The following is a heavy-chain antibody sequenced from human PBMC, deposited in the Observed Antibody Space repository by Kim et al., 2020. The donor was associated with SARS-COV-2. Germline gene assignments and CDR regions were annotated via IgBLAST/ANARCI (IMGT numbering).Heavy chain of an antibody. Sequence: SETLSLTCAVSGGSISSSNWWSWVRQPPGKGLEWIGEIYHSGSTNYNPSLKSRVTISVDKSKNQFSLKLSSVTAADTAVYYCASGAIVAAVQWFDPWGQGTLVTVSS. CDR2: IYHSGST. V-gene: IGHV4-4*02. D-gene: IGHD2-15*01. CDR3: ASGAIVAAVQWFDP. CDR1: GGSISSSNW. J-gene: IGHJ5*02.